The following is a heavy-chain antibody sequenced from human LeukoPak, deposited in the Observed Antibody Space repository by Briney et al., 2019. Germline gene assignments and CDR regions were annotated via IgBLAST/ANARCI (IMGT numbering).Heavy chain of an antibody. V-gene: IGHV4-61*02. CDR3: ARHRRSAYWNPVTTAFDY. CDR1: GGSISSGSYY. D-gene: IGHD1-1*01. J-gene: IGHJ4*02. Sequence: PSETLSLTCTVSGGSISSGSYYWSWIRQPAGKGLEWIGRIYTSGSTNYDPSLKSRVTISVDTSKNQFTLKLSSVTAADTAVYYCARHRRSAYWNPVTTAFDYWGQGTLVTVSS. CDR2: IYTSGST.